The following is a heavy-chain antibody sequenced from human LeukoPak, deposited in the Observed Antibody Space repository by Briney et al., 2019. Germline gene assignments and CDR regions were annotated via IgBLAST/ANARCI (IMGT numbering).Heavy chain of an antibody. V-gene: IGHV3-11*04. CDR3: AAEVTTVTKGY. Sequence: GGSLSLSFAASGFTFSDYYMSWIRQAPGKGLEWVSYISSSGSTIYYADSVKGRFTISRDNAKNSLYLQMNSLRAEDTAVYYCAAEVTTVTKGYWGQGTLVTVSS. CDR2: ISSSGSTI. J-gene: IGHJ4*02. D-gene: IGHD4-17*01. CDR1: GFTFSDYY.